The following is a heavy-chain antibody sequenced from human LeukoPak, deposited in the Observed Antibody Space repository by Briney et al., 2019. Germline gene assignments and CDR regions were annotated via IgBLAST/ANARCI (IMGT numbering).Heavy chain of an antibody. CDR3: AKGGKWDVTPFDY. Sequence: GGSLRLSCAASGFTFSSYAMSWVRQAPGKGLEWVSAVSGNGDSTYYADSVKGRFTISRDNSKNTLYLQVNSLRAEDTAVYYCAKGGKWDVTPFDYWGQGTLVTVSS. J-gene: IGHJ4*02. D-gene: IGHD1-26*01. CDR2: VSGNGDST. V-gene: IGHV3-23*01. CDR1: GFTFSSYA.